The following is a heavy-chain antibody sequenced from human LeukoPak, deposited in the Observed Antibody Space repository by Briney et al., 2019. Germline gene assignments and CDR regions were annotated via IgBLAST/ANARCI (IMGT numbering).Heavy chain of an antibody. J-gene: IGHJ3*02. V-gene: IGHV1-2*04. CDR1: GYTFTGYY. CDR2: INPNSGGT. CDR3: AREKGFSFHHDAFDI. D-gene: IGHD2/OR15-2a*01. Sequence: ASVKVSCKASGYTFTGYYMHWVRQAPGQGLEWMGCINPNSGGTNYAQKFQGWVTMTRDTSISTAYMELGRLRSDDTAVYYCAREKGFSFHHDAFDIWGQGTMVTVSS.